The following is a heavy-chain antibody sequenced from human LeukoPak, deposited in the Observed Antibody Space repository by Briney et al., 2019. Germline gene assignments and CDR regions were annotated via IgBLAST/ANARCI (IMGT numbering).Heavy chain of an antibody. Sequence: SETLSLTCTVSGGSISSSSYCWGWIRQPPGKGLEWIGYIYYSGSTNYNPSLKSRVTISVDTSKNQFSLKLSSVTAADTAVYYCARDKYYGSGSYLDYWGQGTLVTVSS. CDR1: GGSISSSSYC. D-gene: IGHD3-10*01. CDR2: IYYSGST. J-gene: IGHJ4*02. V-gene: IGHV4-61*01. CDR3: ARDKYYGSGSYLDY.